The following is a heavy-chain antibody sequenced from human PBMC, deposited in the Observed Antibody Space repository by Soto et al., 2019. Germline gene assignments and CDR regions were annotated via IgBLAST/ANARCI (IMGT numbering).Heavy chain of an antibody. J-gene: IGHJ6*03. CDR3: ARESGGATATLDYYYFYMDV. D-gene: IGHD5-12*01. CDR2: INPNSGVT. V-gene: IGHV1-2*04. Sequence: GASVKVSCKASGYTFTSYYMHWVRQAPGQGLEWMGIINPNSGVTKYAQKFQGWVTMTRDTSIRTVYMELSRLRSDDTAVYYCARESGGATATLDYYYFYMDVWGKGTTVTVSS. CDR1: GYTFTSYY.